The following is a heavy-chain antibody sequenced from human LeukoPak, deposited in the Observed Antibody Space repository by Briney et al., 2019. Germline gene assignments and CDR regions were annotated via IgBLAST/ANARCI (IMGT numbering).Heavy chain of an antibody. J-gene: IGHJ6*03. CDR1: GFTFSSYS. D-gene: IGHD2-15*01. V-gene: IGHV3-21*01. CDR3: ARDQPYCSGGSCYSEGYYYYMDV. CDR2: ISSSSSYI. Sequence: RSGGSLRLSCAASGFTFSSYSMNWVRQAPGKGLEWVSSISSSSSYIYYADSVKGRFTISRDNAKNSLYLQMNSLRAEDTAVYYCARDQPYCSGGSCYSEGYYYYMDVWGKGTTVTISS.